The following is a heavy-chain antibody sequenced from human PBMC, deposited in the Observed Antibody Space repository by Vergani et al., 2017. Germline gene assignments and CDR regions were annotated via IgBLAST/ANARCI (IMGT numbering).Heavy chain of an antibody. CDR3: ARQYSSTSGRAFDF. CDR2: VSTGTKSQ. D-gene: IGHD2-2*01. Sequence: QLVESGGGWVQPGGSLRLSCVVSGFDFSSFIMNWVRQAPGKGLEWVSFVSTGTKSQSYAESVKGRFTISRDSAKNSLYLQMDSLRAEDTAVYYCARQYSSTSGRAFDFWGQGTKGTGSS. J-gene: IGHJ3*01. V-gene: IGHV3-48*01. CDR1: GFDFSSFI.